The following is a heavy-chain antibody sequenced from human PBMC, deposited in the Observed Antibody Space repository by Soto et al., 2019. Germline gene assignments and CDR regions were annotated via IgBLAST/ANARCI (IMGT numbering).Heavy chain of an antibody. CDR2: ISAYNGNT. CDR3: ARDLSYDSSGYYDY. V-gene: IGHV1-18*04. CDR1: GYTFTSYG. J-gene: IGHJ4*02. D-gene: IGHD3-22*01. Sequence: ASVKVSCKASGYTFTSYGISWVRQAPGQGLEWMGWISAYNGNTNYAQKLQGRVTMTTDTSTSTAYMELRSLRSDDTAVYYCARDLSYDSSGYYDYWGQGTVVTSPQ.